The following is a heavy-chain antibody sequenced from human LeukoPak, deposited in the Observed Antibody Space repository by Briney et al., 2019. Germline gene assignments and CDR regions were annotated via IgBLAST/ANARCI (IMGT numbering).Heavy chain of an antibody. CDR3: ARWDSSGPTDFDY. J-gene: IGHJ4*02. CDR2: IYYSGST. CDR1: VGPISSGGYH. Sequence: SETLSLTCTVSVGPISSGGYHWSWIRQHPGKGLEWIGYIYYSGSTYYNPSLKSRVTISVDTSKNQFSLKLSSVTAADTAVYYCARWDSSGPTDFDYWGQGTLVTVSS. V-gene: IGHV4-31*03. D-gene: IGHD3-22*01.